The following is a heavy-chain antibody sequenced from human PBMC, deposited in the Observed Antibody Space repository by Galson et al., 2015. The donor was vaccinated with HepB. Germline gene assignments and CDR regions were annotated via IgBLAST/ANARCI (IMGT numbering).Heavy chain of an antibody. J-gene: IGHJ4*02. CDR3: ARDLFSGSHHKIDY. CDR2: ISYDGSNK. Sequence: SLRLSCAASGFTFSSYAMHWVRQAPGKGLEWVAVISYDGSNKYYADSVKGRFTISRDNSKNTLYLQMNSLRAEDTAVYYCARDLFSGSHHKIDYWGQGTLVTVSS. D-gene: IGHD1-26*01. V-gene: IGHV3-30*04. CDR1: GFTFSSYA.